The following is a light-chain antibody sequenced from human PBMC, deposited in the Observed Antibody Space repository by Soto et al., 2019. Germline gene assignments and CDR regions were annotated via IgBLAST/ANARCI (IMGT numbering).Light chain of an antibody. V-gene: IGKV1-39*01. J-gene: IGKJ1*01. CDR3: QQSFNLPRT. CDR2: AAS. Sequence: DIEMTQSPSSLSASVGETITITCRASQSISSSLNWFQHSPGQPPKLLLFAASNLHAGVPPRFSGSGSGTSFSLTTRSLQPEDFATYYCQQSFNLPRTFGPGTKVDIK. CDR1: QSISSS.